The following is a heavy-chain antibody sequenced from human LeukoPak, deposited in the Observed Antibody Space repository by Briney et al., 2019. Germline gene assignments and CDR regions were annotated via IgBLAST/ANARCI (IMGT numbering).Heavy chain of an antibody. CDR1: GFTFTNAW. CDR3: ATDPDIVVEYLGIDV. V-gene: IGHV3-15*07. Sequence: GGSLRLSCAASGFTFTNAWMNWVRQAPGKGLEWVGRIKSKTDSETTDYAAPVKGRFTISRDDSKNTLYLQMNSLKTEDTAVYYCATDPDIVVEYLGIDVWGQGTTVTVSS. CDR2: IKSKTDSETT. J-gene: IGHJ6*02. D-gene: IGHD2-2*01.